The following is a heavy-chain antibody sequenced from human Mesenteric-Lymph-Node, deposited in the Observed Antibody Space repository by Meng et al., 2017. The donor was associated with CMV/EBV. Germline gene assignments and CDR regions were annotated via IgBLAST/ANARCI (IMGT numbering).Heavy chain of an antibody. CDR1: GFTFSSYS. CDR2: ISSSSSYI. Sequence: GESLKISCAASGFTFSSYSMNWVRQAPGKGLEWVSSISSSSSYIYYADSVKGRFTISRDNAKNSLYLQMNSLRAEDTAVYYCARDLASDFWKGYYNRPLAVAFDSWGQGTLVTVSS. J-gene: IGHJ4*02. D-gene: IGHD3-3*01. V-gene: IGHV3-21*01. CDR3: ARDLASDFWKGYYNRPLAVAFDS.